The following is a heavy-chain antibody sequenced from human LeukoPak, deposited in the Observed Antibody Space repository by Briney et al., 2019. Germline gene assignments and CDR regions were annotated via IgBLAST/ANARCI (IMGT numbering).Heavy chain of an antibody. V-gene: IGHV4-39*01. CDR1: GGSISSSSYY. Sequence: SETLSLTCTVSGGSISSSSYYWGWIRQPPGKGLEWIGSIYYSGSTYYNPSLRSRVTISVDTSKNQFSLKLSSVTAADTALYYCAKTSTYYDILTGYQYYFDYWGQGTLVTVSS. J-gene: IGHJ4*02. CDR3: AKTSTYYDILTGYQYYFDY. CDR2: IYYSGST. D-gene: IGHD3-9*01.